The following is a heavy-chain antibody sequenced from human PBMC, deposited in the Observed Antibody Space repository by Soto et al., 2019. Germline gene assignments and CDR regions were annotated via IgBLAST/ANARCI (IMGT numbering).Heavy chain of an antibody. CDR2: VNGDGSEK. V-gene: IGHV3-7*01. CDR1: GFSFRSYY. J-gene: IGHJ4*02. D-gene: IGHD1-26*01. CDR3: AKRGGAGIDY. Sequence: EVQLVESGGGLVQPGGSLRLSCAASGFSFRSYYMSWVRQAQGKGLEWVANVNGDGSEKYYVDSVKGRFTVSRDNAKNSLDRQMNLLRAEDPAVYYWAKRGGAGIDYWGQGTLVIVSS.